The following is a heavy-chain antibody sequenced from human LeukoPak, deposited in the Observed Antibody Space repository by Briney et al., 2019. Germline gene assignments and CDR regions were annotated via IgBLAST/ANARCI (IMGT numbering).Heavy chain of an antibody. J-gene: IGHJ4*02. Sequence: GGSLRLSCAASGFTFSSYTMSWVRQASGKGLEWVGRIRSKANSYATAYAASVRGRFTISRDDSKNTAYLQMNSLKTEDTAVYYCTRHGSLSGLTAMVAWGDYWGQGTLVTVSS. CDR2: IRSKANSYAT. CDR1: GFTFSSYT. CDR3: TRHGSLSGLTAMVAWGDY. D-gene: IGHD5-18*01. V-gene: IGHV3-73*01.